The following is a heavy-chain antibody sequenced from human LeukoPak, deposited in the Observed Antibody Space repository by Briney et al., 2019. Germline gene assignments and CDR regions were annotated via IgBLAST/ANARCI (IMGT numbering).Heavy chain of an antibody. D-gene: IGHD6-19*01. CDR3: ATFQYSSGWYHLN. CDR1: DDSISNYY. CDR2: INYRGSS. J-gene: IGHJ4*02. V-gene: IGHV4-59*08. Sequence: PSETLSLTCTVSDDSISNYYWTWIRQPPGKGLEWIGYINYRGSSNYNPSLKSRVTISVDTSKNQFSLKLSSVTAADTAVYYCATFQYSSGWYHLNWGQGTQVTVSS.